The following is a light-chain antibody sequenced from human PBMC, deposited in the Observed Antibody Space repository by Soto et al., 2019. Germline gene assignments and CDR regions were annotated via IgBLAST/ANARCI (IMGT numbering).Light chain of an antibody. CDR3: QPSYRSPYT. CDR1: QSINIY. CDR2: GAS. Sequence: IQMTQSPSSLSASVGDSVTVTCRASQSINIYLNWYQQKPGKAPTLLIYGASSLQSGVPSRFTGGGSRTDFTLTISTLQPEDFATYNCQPSYRSPYTFGQGTKLEIK. V-gene: IGKV1-39*01. J-gene: IGKJ2*01.